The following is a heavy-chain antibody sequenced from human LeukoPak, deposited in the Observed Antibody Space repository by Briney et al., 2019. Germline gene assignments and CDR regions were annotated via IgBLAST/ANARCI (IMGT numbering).Heavy chain of an antibody. CDR2: IHYSGST. V-gene: IGHV4-59*12. Sequence: SETLSLTCAVSGGSISPYYWSWIRQPPGKGLEWIGCIHYSGSTDYNPSLKSRVTMSVDTSKNQFSLKLSSVTAADTAVYYCARVDLRAAYFDYWGQGTLVTVSS. D-gene: IGHD2-15*01. CDR3: ARVDLRAAYFDY. J-gene: IGHJ4*02. CDR1: GGSISPYY.